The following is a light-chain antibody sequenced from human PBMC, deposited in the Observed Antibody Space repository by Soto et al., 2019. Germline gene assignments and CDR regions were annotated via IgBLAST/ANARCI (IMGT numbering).Light chain of an antibody. CDR2: EVT. V-gene: IGLV2-14*01. CDR3: SSYTSSSTRV. CDR1: SSDVGVYDY. Sequence: QSVLTQPASVSGSPGQSITISCTGTSSDVGVYDYVSWYQQHPGKVPKLMIYEVTNRPSGVSNRFSGSKSGNTASLTISALQAEDEADYYCSSYTSSSTRVFVGGTLLIVL. J-gene: IGLJ3*02.